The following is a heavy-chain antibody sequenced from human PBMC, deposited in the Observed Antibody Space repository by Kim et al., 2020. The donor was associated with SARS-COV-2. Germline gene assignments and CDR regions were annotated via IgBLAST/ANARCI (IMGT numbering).Heavy chain of an antibody. CDR3: ASTRSYSSSRLDY. J-gene: IGHJ4*02. CDR1: GGTFSSYA. D-gene: IGHD6-13*01. V-gene: IGHV1-69*13. CDR2: IIPIFGTA. Sequence: SVKVSCKASGGTFSSYAISWVRQAPGQGLEWMGGIIPIFGTANYAQKFQGRVTITADESTSTAYMELSSLRSEDTAVYYCASTRSYSSSRLDYWGQGTLVTVSS.